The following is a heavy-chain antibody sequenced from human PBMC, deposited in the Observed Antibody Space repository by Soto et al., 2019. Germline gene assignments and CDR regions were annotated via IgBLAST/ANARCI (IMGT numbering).Heavy chain of an antibody. Sequence: ASVKVSCKASGYTFTSYGINWVRQAPGQGLEWMGWISGYNGNTNYAQKFQGRVTTTTDTSTTTAYMELWSLRSDDTAVYYCARDHSSSWHDFDYWGQGTLVTAPQ. J-gene: IGHJ4*02. V-gene: IGHV1-18*01. CDR3: ARDHSSSWHDFDY. CDR2: ISGYNGNT. D-gene: IGHD6-13*01. CDR1: GYTFTSYG.